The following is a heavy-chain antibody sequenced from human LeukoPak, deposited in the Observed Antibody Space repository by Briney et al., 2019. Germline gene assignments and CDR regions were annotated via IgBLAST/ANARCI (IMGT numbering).Heavy chain of an antibody. D-gene: IGHD3-9*01. CDR1: GFTFSSDA. Sequence: GGSLRLSCVASGFTFSSDAMHWVRQTPGKGLEWVSVIYSGGSTYYADSVKGRFTISRDNSKNTLYLQMNSLRAEDTAVYYCARGGYDILTGPVDAFDIWGQGTMVTVSS. CDR3: ARGGYDILTGPVDAFDI. V-gene: IGHV3-53*01. J-gene: IGHJ3*02. CDR2: IYSGGST.